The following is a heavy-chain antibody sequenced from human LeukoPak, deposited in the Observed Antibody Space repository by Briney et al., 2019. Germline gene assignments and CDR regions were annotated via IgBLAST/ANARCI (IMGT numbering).Heavy chain of an antibody. CDR3: ARGGSYGSFDY. V-gene: IGHV3-7*01. J-gene: IGHJ4*02. D-gene: IGHD5-18*01. CDR2: IQQDASEK. CDR1: GFTLTRNH. Sequence: PGGSLRLSCAASGFTLTRNHMNWVRQVPGKGLEWVANIQQDASEKYYVDSVKGRFTLSRDNAKNSLYLQMNSLRADDTAVYYCARGGSYGSFDYWGQGTLVTVSS.